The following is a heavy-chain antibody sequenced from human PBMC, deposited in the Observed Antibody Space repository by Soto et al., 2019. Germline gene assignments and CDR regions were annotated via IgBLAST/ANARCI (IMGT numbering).Heavy chain of an antibody. CDR1: GGSINSGGSF. D-gene: IGHD3-22*01. J-gene: IGHJ5*01. CDR2: LSHTGNT. CDR3: ARGLYEPNWFDS. Sequence: QVQLQESGPGLVKPSQTLSLICTVSGGSINSGGSFWTWIRHHPGRAPEWIGYLSHTGNTYYNPSLTSRVLMSVDRSKNLLSLRLSSVTAADTAVYYCARGLYEPNWFDSWGQGTLVTVSS. V-gene: IGHV4-31*03.